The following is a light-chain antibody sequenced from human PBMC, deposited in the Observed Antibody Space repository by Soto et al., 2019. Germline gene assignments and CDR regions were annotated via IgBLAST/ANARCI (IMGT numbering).Light chain of an antibody. J-gene: IGKJ4*01. CDR1: QDITYW. V-gene: IGKV1D-12*01. Sequence: DIQMTQSPSSVSASVGDRVTITCRASQDITYWLAWYQQTPGKVPKVLIYDASSLQGGVPSRFSGSGSGTDFTLTISSLQPEDSATYYCQQAHSFPLTVGGGTKVEIK. CDR3: QQAHSFPLT. CDR2: DAS.